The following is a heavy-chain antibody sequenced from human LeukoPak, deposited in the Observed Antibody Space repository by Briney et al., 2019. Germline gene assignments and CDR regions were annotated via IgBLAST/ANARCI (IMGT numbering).Heavy chain of an antibody. J-gene: IGHJ4*02. D-gene: IGHD2-15*01. CDR2: ISGSGGST. CDR1: GFTFSSYA. CDR3: AKGQRPIVVVVAATPESFDH. V-gene: IGHV3-23*01. Sequence: GGSLRLSCAASGFTFSSYAMSWVRQAPGKGLEWVSAISGSGGSTYYADSVKGRFTISRDNSKNTLYLQMNSLRAEDTAVYYCAKGQRPIVVVVAATPESFDHWGQGTLVTVSS.